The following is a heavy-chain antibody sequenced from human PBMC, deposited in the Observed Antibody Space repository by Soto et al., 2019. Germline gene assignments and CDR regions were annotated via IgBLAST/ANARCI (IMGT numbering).Heavy chain of an antibody. D-gene: IGHD6-19*01. J-gene: IGHJ4*02. CDR1: GYPFTSFS. CDR2: IDPSDSYT. V-gene: IGHV5-10-1*03. Sequence: EVQLVQSGAEVKKPGESLRISCKGSGYPFTSFSITWVRQMPGKGLEWLGRIDPSDSYTNYGPSFQGHVTISADKSISTAYLQWGSLKASDTAMYYCARHVPYSSGWYYFDYWGQGTLVTVSS. CDR3: ARHVPYSSGWYYFDY.